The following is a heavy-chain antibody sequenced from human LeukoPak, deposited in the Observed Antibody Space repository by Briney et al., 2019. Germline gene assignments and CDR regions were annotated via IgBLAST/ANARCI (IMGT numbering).Heavy chain of an antibody. CDR1: GFTFDDYA. J-gene: IGHJ4*02. V-gene: IGHV3-9*01. Sequence: GGSLRLSCAASGFTFDDYAMHWVRQAPGKGLEWVSGISWNSGSIGYADSVKGRFTISRDNSKNTLYLQMNSLRAEDTAVYYCARDFGESRFGTPDYWGQGTLVTVSS. D-gene: IGHD3-10*01. CDR3: ARDFGESRFGTPDY. CDR2: ISWNSGSI.